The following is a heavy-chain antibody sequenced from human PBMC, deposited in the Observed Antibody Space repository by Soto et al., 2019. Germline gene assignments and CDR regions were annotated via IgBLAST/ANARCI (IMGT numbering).Heavy chain of an antibody. Sequence: KGLEWIGYIYYSGSTNYNPSLKSRVTISVDTSKNQFSLKLSSVTAADTAVYYCARDFFFQAEDGIRDVRSVSAFLLNRSSDL. CDR3: ARDFFFQAEDGIRDVRSVSAFLLNRSSDL. V-gene: IGHV4-59*01. J-gene: IGHJ2*01. D-gene: IGHD3-10*02. CDR2: IYYSGST.